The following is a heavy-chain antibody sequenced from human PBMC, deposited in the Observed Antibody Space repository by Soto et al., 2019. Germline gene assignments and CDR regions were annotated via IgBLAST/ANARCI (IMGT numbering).Heavy chain of an antibody. CDR3: ARELGVGDSSGYYRFYYYYGMDV. CDR1: GYTFTSYY. J-gene: IGHJ6*02. V-gene: IGHV1-46*01. CDR2: INPSGGST. D-gene: IGHD3-22*01. Sequence: QVQLVQSGAEVKKPGASVKVSCKASGYTFTSYYMHWVRQAPGQGLEWMGIINPSGGSTSYAQKFQGRVTMTRDTSTSTVYMELSSLRSEDTAVYYCARELGVGDSSGYYRFYYYYGMDVWGQGTTVTVSS.